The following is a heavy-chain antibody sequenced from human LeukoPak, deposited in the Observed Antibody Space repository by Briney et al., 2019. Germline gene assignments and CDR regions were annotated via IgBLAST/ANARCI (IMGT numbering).Heavy chain of an antibody. CDR3: ARDRFWYSSGWYPDY. V-gene: IGHV3-21*01. Sequence: PGGSLRLSCAASGFTFSSYSMNWVRQAPGKGLEWVSSISSSSSYIYYADSVKGRFTISRDNAKNSLYLQMNSLRAEDTAVYYCARDRFWYSSGWYPDYWGQGTLVTVSS. D-gene: IGHD6-19*01. J-gene: IGHJ4*02. CDR1: GFTFSSYS. CDR2: ISSSSSYI.